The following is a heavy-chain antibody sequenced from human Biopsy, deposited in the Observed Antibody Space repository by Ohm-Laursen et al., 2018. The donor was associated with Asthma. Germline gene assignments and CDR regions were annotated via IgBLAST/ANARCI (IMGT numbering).Heavy chain of an antibody. CDR2: ISSSSSYI. V-gene: IGHV3-21*01. Sequence: GSLRLSCAASEFTFSSYSMNWVCQAPGKGLEWVSSISSSSSYIYYADSVKGRFTIPRDNAKNSLYLQMNSLRAEDTAVYYCAREGGADYYYYGMDVWGQGTTVTVSS. CDR3: AREGGADYYYYGMDV. CDR1: EFTFSSYS. J-gene: IGHJ6*02. D-gene: IGHD3-16*01.